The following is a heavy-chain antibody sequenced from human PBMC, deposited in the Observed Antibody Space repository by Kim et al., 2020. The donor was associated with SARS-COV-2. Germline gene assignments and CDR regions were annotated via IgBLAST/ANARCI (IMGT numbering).Heavy chain of an antibody. D-gene: IGHD4-17*01. J-gene: IGHJ6*02. Sequence: SETLSLTCTVSGGSISSYYWSCIRQPPGKGLEWIGYIYYRGSTNYNPSLKSRVTISVDTSKNQFSLKLSSVTAADTAVYYCARDRRYGDPTRTYYSYGMDGWGQGTTVTVSS. V-gene: IGHV4-59*13. CDR2: IYYRGST. CDR1: GGSISSYY. CDR3: ARDRRYGDPTRTYYSYGMDG.